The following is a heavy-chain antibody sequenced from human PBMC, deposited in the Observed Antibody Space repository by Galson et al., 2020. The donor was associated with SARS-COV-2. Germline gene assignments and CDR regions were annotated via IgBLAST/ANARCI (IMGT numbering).Heavy chain of an antibody. CDR1: GGSISSGAYY. D-gene: IGHD2-15*01. J-gene: IGHJ5*02. CDR2: IYYSGST. V-gene: IGHV4-31*03. Sequence: ASETLSLTCTVPGGSISSGAYYWSWIRQHPGKGLEWIGNIYYSGSTYYNPSLKSRVTISIDTSKNQFSLKLSSVTAADTAVYYCARASRQVVTTTRVFVMWFDPWGQGTMVT. CDR3: ARASRQVVTTTRVFVMWFDP.